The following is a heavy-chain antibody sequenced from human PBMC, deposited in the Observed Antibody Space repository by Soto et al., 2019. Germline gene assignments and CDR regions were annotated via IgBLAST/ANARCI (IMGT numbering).Heavy chain of an antibody. Sequence: QVQLVESGGGVVQPGRSLRLSCAASGFTFSSYGMHWVRQAPGKGLEWVAVISYDGSNKYYADSVKGRFTISRDNSKNTLYLQMNSLRAEDTAVYYCAKESLLWFGELFSKYFQHWGQGTLVTVSS. V-gene: IGHV3-30*18. D-gene: IGHD3-10*01. CDR3: AKESLLWFGELFSKYFQH. J-gene: IGHJ1*01. CDR2: ISYDGSNK. CDR1: GFTFSSYG.